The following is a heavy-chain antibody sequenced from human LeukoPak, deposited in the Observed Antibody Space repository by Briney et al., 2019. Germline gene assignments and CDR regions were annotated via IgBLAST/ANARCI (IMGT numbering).Heavy chain of an antibody. Sequence: ASVKVSCKASGYTFTSYDINWVRQATGQGLEWMGWMNPNSGNTGYAQKFQGRVTMTRNTSISTDYMELSSLRSEDTAVYYCARGRLVSPSWFDPWGQGTLVTVSS. D-gene: IGHD3-22*01. J-gene: IGHJ5*02. V-gene: IGHV1-8*01. CDR3: ARGRLVSPSWFDP. CDR2: MNPNSGNT. CDR1: GYTFTSYD.